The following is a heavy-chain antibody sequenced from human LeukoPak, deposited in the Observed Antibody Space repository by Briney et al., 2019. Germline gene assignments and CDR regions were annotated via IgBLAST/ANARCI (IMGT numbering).Heavy chain of an antibody. J-gene: IGHJ4*02. Sequence: SETLSLTCTVSGGSISSYYWSWIRQPPGKGLEWIGYIYYSGSTNYNPSLKSRVTISVDTSKNQFSLKLSSVTAADTAVYYCARDREAAAGHIDYWGQGTLVTVSS. CDR2: IYYSGST. CDR3: ARDREAAAGHIDY. CDR1: GGSISSYY. D-gene: IGHD6-13*01. V-gene: IGHV4-59*01.